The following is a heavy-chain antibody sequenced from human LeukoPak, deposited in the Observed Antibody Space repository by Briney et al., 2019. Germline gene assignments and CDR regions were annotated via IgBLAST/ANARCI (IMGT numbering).Heavy chain of an antibody. CDR3: ARGVYIAAAQYGY. V-gene: IGHV4-59*01. D-gene: IGHD6-13*01. J-gene: IGHJ4*02. CDR2: IYYSGTT. Sequence: SETLSLTCTVSGGSISSYYWSWIRQPPGKGLEWIGYIYYSGTTNYNPSLKSRVTISVDTSKNQFSLKLSSVTAADTAVCYCARGVYIAAAQYGYWGQGTLVPSPQ. CDR1: GGSISSYY.